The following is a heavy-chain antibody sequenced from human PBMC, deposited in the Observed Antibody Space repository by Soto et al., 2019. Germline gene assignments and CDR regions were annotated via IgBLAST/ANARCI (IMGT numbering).Heavy chain of an antibody. CDR2: IPYDGNSQ. Sequence: QVQLVESGGGVVQPGRSLRLSCAASGFSFSSYGMHWVRQAPGKGLEWVAVIPYDGNSQYHADSVKGRITISRDNSKNTLYLQMNSLRTEDTAVYYCAKDKYYSGSGTGALDIWGQGTMVTVSS. J-gene: IGHJ3*02. D-gene: IGHD3-10*01. CDR3: AKDKYYSGSGTGALDI. V-gene: IGHV3-30*18. CDR1: GFSFSSYG.